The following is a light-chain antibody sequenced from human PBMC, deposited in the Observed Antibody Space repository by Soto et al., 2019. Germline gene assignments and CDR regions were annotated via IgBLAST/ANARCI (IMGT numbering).Light chain of an antibody. CDR3: QQLNGSPWT. Sequence: DIQMTQSPSSLSASVGDRVTITCRASPAIASFLAWYQQKPGTAPKLLIYDAATLQSGVPSRFRGRRSGTEYTLTIGSLQPEDFATYYCQQLNGSPWTFGQVSKVDIK. CDR2: DAA. J-gene: IGKJ1*01. V-gene: IGKV1-9*01. CDR1: PAIASF.